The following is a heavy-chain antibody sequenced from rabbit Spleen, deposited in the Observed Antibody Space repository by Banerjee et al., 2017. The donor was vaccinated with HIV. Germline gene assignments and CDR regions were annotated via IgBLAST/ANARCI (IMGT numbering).Heavy chain of an antibody. V-gene: IGHV1S45*01. J-gene: IGHJ4*01. CDR2: INIFTGIS. D-gene: IGHD5-1*01. CDR1: GVSLNDKDE. Sequence: QEQLKESGGGLVQPGGSLTLTCKASGVSLNDKDEMCWFRQAQGKGLEWIACINIFTGISVYASRAGRRVIISRTTSTRVTLQLTSLAAADTATYFCARDLVAFFGWNFNLWGPGALVPVS. CDR3: ARDLVAFFGWNFNL.